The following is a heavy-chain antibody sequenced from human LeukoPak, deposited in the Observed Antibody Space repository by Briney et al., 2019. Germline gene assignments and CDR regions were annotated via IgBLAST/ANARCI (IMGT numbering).Heavy chain of an antibody. V-gene: IGHV1-8*01. CDR2: MNPKSGNT. J-gene: IGHJ4*02. CDR3: ARAIAAAGTIDY. Sequence: ASVKVSCKASGYTFTSYDINWVRQATGQGLEWMGWMNPKSGNTGYAQKFQGRVTMTRNTSISTAYMELSSLRSEDTAVYYCARAIAAAGTIDYWGQGTLVTVSS. D-gene: IGHD6-13*01. CDR1: GYTFTSYD.